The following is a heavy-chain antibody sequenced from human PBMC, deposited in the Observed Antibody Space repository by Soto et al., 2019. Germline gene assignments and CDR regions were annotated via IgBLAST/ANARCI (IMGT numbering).Heavy chain of an antibody. CDR3: ARDTMGGSSQSSYYYYGMDV. D-gene: IGHD3-16*01. CDR2: VYSSGRT. V-gene: IGHV4-4*07. CDR1: GGSISSYY. J-gene: IGHJ6*02. Sequence: SETLSLTCTVSGGSISSYYWNWIRQPAGKGLEWIGLVYSSGRTKYNPSLKSRATVSVDTSKNQFSLKLSSVTAADTAVYYCARDTMGGSSQSSYYYYGMDVWGQGTTVTVSS.